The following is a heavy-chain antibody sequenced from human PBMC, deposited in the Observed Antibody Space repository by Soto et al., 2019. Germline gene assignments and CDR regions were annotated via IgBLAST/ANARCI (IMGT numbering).Heavy chain of an antibody. CDR1: GYTFTSYG. CDR2: ISAYNGNT. J-gene: IGHJ4*02. CDR3: ARAPFYDFWSGYPPPYFDY. Sequence: QVQLVQSGAEVKKPGASVKVSCKASGYTFTSYGISWVRQAPGQGLEWMGWISAYNGNTNYAQKLQGRVIMTTDTSTSTAYMELRSLRSDDTAVYYCARAPFYDFWSGYPPPYFDYWGQGTLVTVSS. V-gene: IGHV1-18*01. D-gene: IGHD3-3*01.